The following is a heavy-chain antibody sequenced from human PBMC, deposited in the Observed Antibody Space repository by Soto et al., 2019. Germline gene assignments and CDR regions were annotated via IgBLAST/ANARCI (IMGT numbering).Heavy chain of an antibody. CDR2: IYHSGTT. CDR3: ARVAAAGLPTSDY. D-gene: IGHD6-13*01. V-gene: IGHV4-30-2*01. J-gene: IGHJ4*02. CDR1: GGSISSGGYS. Sequence: QLQLQESGSRLVKPSQTLSLTCAVSGGSISSGGYSWSWIRQPPGKGLEWIGYIYHSGTTYYNPSLKSRVTISVDRSKNQFSLKVNSVPAADTTVYYCARVAAAGLPTSDYWGQGTLVTVSS.